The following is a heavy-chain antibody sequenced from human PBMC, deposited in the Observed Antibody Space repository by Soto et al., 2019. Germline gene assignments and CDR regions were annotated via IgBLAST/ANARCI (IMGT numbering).Heavy chain of an antibody. CDR2: IYYSGST. J-gene: IGHJ4*02. V-gene: IGHV4-31*03. D-gene: IGHD6-6*01. CDR1: GGSISSGGYY. CDR3: AREGGSSSYFDY. Sequence: PSETLSLTCTVSGGSISSGGYYWSWIRQHPGKGLEWIGYIYYSGSTYYNPSLKSRVTISVDTSKNQFSLKLSSVTAADTAVYYCAREGGSSSYFDYWGQVTLFTVSS.